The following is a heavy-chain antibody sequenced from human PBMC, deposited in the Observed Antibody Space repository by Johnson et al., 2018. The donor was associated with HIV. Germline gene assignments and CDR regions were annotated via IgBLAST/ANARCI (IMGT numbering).Heavy chain of an antibody. Sequence: VQLVESGGGLVQPGGSLRLSCAASGFTFSSYAMSWVRQAPGKGLEWVSAISGSGGSTYYADSVKGRLTISRDNSKNTLYLQMNSLRAEDTAVYYCANSYSSSSGNNDYAFDIWGQGTMVTVSS. V-gene: IGHV3-23*04. CDR1: GFTFSSYA. D-gene: IGHD6-6*01. CDR2: ISGSGGST. J-gene: IGHJ3*02. CDR3: ANSYSSSSGNNDYAFDI.